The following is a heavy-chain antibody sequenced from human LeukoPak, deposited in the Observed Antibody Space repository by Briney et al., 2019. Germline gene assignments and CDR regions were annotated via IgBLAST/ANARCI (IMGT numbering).Heavy chain of an antibody. Sequence: SETLSLTCTVSGGSISSSSYYWGWIRQPPGKGLEWIGSIYYSGSTYCNPSLKSRVTISVDTSKNQFSLKLSSVTAADTAVYYCARAVPPGYSSSWYLAFDYWGQGTLVTVSS. CDR3: ARAVPPGYSSSWYLAFDY. J-gene: IGHJ4*02. CDR2: IYYSGST. V-gene: IGHV4-39*01. D-gene: IGHD6-13*01. CDR1: GGSISSSSYY.